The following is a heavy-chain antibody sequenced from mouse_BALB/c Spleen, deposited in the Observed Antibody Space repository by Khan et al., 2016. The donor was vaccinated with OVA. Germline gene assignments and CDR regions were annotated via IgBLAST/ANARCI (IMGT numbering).Heavy chain of an antibody. CDR1: GFTFSTYA. V-gene: IGHV5-9-3*01. D-gene: IGHD2-13*01. Sequence: EVQLVESGGGLVKPGGSLKLSCAASGFTFSTYAMSWVRQTPEKRLEWIATISSDGAYTYFPHNVTGRFTITRDDAKNTLCLHMTSLTSEDTGRYYCESSHDGDIGYWGQGTLVTVSA. J-gene: IGHJ3*01. CDR3: ESSHDGDIGY. CDR2: ISSDGAYT.